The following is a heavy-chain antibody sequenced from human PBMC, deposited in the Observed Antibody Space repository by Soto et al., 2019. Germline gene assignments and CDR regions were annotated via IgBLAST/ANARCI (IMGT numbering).Heavy chain of an antibody. CDR2: IYWDDDK. CDR1: GFSLSTSGVG. V-gene: IGHV2-5*02. Sequence: QITLKESGPTLVKPTQTLTLTCTFSGFSLSTSGVGVGWIRQPPGKALEWLALIYWDDDKRYSPSLKSRLTITKDTSKNQVVLTMTNMDPVDTATSYCALVLGELSLYGGYYYYYYMDVWGKGTTVTVSS. D-gene: IGHD3-16*02. CDR3: ALVLGELSLYGGYYYYYYMDV. J-gene: IGHJ6*03.